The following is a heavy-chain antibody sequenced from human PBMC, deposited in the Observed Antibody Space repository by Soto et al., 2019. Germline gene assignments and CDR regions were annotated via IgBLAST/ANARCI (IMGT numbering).Heavy chain of an antibody. V-gene: IGHV4-30-4*01. CDR3: ARVLIQHPKNFDY. D-gene: IGHD1-1*01. CDR2: IYYSGST. J-gene: IGHJ4*02. CDR1: GGSISSGDYY. Sequence: SETLSLTCTVSGGSISSGDYYWSWIRQPPGKGLEWIGYIYYSGSTYYNPSLKSRVTISVDTSKNQFSLKLSSVTAADTAVYYGARVLIQHPKNFDYWGQGTLVTVSS.